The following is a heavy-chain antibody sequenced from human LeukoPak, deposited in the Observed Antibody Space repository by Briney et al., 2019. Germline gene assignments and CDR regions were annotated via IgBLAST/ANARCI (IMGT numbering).Heavy chain of an antibody. D-gene: IGHD5-12*01. CDR2: ISPNSDNI. Sequence: GGSLRLSCAATGFSFRDRYMSWIRQAPGKGMEWVAYISPNSDNIHYADSVKGRFTISRDNAKNSLFPQVNSLRAEDTAVYYCVRETGWLFDFWGQGTLVIVSS. CDR1: GFSFRDRY. J-gene: IGHJ4*02. V-gene: IGHV3-11*04. CDR3: VRETGWLFDF.